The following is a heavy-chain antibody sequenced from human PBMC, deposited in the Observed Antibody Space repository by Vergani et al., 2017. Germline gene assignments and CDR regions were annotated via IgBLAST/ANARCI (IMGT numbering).Heavy chain of an antibody. V-gene: IGHV4-59*01. CDR2: IYYSGST. CDR1: GGSISSYY. D-gene: IGHD5-18*01. CDR3: ASGYKTYDY. Sequence: QVQLQESGPGLVKPSETLSLTCTVSGGSISSYYWSWIRQPPGKGLEWIGYIYYSGSTNYNPSLKSRVTISVDTSKNQFSLKLSSVTAADTAVYYCASGYKTYDYGGQGTLVTVSS. J-gene: IGHJ4*02.